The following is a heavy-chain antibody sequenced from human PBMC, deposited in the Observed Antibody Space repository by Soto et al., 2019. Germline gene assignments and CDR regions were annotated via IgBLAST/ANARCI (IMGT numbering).Heavy chain of an antibody. Sequence: PSETLSLTCTVSGGSISSYYWSWIRQPPGRGLEWIGYIYYSGSTNYNPSLKSRVTISVDTSKNQFSLKLSSVTAADTAVYYCARHALYYDSSGQVDAFDIWGQGTMVTVSS. CDR1: GGSISSYY. V-gene: IGHV4-59*08. J-gene: IGHJ3*02. CDR2: IYYSGST. D-gene: IGHD3-22*01. CDR3: ARHALYYDSSGQVDAFDI.